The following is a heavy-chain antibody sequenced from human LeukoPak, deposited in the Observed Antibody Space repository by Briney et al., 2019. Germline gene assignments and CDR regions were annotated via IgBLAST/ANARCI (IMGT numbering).Heavy chain of an antibody. J-gene: IGHJ3*02. CDR3: ARLLPGGGKAFDI. D-gene: IGHD4-23*01. CDR2: ISAYNGNT. CDR1: GYTFNSYG. V-gene: IGHV1-18*01. Sequence: ASVKVSCKASGYTFNSYGISWVRQAPGQGPEWMGWISAYNGNTNYAQKFQGRVTITADESTSTAYMELSSLRSEDTAVYYCARLLPGGGKAFDIWGQGTMVTASS.